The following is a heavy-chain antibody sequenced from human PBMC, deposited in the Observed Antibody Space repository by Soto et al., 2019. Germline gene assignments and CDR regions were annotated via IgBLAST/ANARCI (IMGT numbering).Heavy chain of an antibody. CDR1: GYTFTSYD. Sequence: ASVKVSCKASGYTFTSYDINWVRQATGQGLEWMGWMNPNSGNTGYAQKFQGRVTMTRNTSISTAYMELSSLRSEDTAVYYCARGVLGELSPYYYYYMDVWGKGTTVTVSS. D-gene: IGHD3-16*02. V-gene: IGHV1-8*01. J-gene: IGHJ6*03. CDR2: MNPNSGNT. CDR3: ARGVLGELSPYYYYYMDV.